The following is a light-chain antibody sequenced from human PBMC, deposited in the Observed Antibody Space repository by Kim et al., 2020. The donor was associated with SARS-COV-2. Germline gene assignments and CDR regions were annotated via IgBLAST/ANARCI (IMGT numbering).Light chain of an antibody. V-gene: IGKV3-11*01. CDR2: DAS. CDR1: QSVSSY. Sequence: EIVLTQSPATLSLSPGERATLSCRASQSVSSYLGWYQQKPGQSPRLLIYDASNRATGIPARFSGSGSGTDFTLTISSLEPEDFAVYFCQHRSKWPLTFGGGTTVDIK. CDR3: QHRSKWPLT. J-gene: IGKJ4*01.